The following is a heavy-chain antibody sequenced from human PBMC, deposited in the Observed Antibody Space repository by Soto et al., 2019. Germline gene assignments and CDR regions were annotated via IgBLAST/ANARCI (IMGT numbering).Heavy chain of an antibody. V-gene: IGHV4-39*07. CDR2: IYYSGST. CDR3: ARGRASIVVVPAALQHNWFDP. Sequence: PSETLSLTCTVSGGSISSSSYYWGWIRQPPGKGLEWIGSIYYSGSTYYNPSLKSRVTISVDTSKNQFSLKLSSVTAADTAVYYCARGRASIVVVPAALQHNWFDPWGQGTLVTVSS. D-gene: IGHD2-2*01. J-gene: IGHJ5*02. CDR1: GGSISSSSYY.